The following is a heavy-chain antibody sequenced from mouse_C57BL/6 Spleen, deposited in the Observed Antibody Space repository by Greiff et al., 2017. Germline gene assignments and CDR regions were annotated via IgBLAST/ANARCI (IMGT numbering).Heavy chain of an antibody. D-gene: IGHD2-1*01. V-gene: IGHV1-61*01. J-gene: IGHJ2*01. CDR2: IYPSDSET. CDR1: GYTFTSYW. Sequence: QVQLQQPGAELVRPGSSVKLSCKASGYTFTSYWMDWVKQRPGQGLEWIGNIYPSDSETHYNQKFKDKATLTVDKSSSTAYMQLSSLTSEDSAVYYCARRYGNYLCYWGKGTTLTVAS. CDR3: ARRYGNYLCY.